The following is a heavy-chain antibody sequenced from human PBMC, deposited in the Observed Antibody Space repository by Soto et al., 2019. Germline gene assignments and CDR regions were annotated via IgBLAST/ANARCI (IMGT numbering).Heavy chain of an antibody. CDR1: GFTFSDYY. D-gene: IGHD2-15*01. CDR3: ARDDIVVVVAATNYYGMDV. Sequence: VQLVESGGGLVKPGGSLRLSCAASGFTFSDYYMSWIRQAPGKGLEWVSYISSSSSYTNYADSVKGRFTISRDNAKNSLYLQMNSLRAEDTAVYYCARDDIVVVVAATNYYGMDVWGQGTTVTVSS. J-gene: IGHJ6*02. CDR2: ISSSSSYT. V-gene: IGHV3-11*06.